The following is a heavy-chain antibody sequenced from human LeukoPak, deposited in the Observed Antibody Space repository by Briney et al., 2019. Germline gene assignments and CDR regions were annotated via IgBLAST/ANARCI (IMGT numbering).Heavy chain of an antibody. J-gene: IGHJ3*02. CDR1: GGSISSGGYY. V-gene: IGHV4-30-2*01. CDR2: IYRSGST. D-gene: IGHD4-11*01. Sequence: SQTLSLTCTVSGGSISSGGYYWSWIRQPPGKGLEWIGYIYRSGSTYYNPSLKSRVTISVDRSKNQFSLKLSSVTAADTAVYYCARAFSNYYAFDIWGQGTMVTVSS. CDR3: ARAFSNYYAFDI.